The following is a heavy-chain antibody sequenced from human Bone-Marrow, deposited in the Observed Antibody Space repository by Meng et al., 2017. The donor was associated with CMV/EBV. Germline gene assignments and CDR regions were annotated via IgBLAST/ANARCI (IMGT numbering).Heavy chain of an antibody. D-gene: IGHD3-3*01. Sequence: SVKVSCKAFGGTFSSYAISWVRQAPGQGLEWMGGIIPIFGTANYAQKFQGRVTITTDESTSTAYMELSSLRSEDTAVYYCARAVEGLWSGSEFDPWGQGTLVTVSS. CDR3: ARAVEGLWSGSEFDP. V-gene: IGHV1-69*05. CDR1: GGTFSSYA. CDR2: IIPIFGTA. J-gene: IGHJ5*02.